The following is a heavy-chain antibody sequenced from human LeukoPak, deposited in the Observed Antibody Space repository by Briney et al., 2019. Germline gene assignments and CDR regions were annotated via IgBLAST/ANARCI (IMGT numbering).Heavy chain of an antibody. Sequence: GASVKVSCKASGYIFTNYAMHWVRQAPGQGLEWMGWINAGSGNTKYSQNFQGRVTITRDTSASTAYMELSSLRSEDTAVYYCGGDTYWYFDLWGRGTLVTVSS. V-gene: IGHV1-3*01. CDR3: GGDTYWYFDL. CDR1: GYIFTNYA. CDR2: INAGSGNT. J-gene: IGHJ2*01.